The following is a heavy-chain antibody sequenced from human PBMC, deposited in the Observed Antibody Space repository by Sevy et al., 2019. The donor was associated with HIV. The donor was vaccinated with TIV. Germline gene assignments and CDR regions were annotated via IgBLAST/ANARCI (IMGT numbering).Heavy chain of an antibody. V-gene: IGHV1-8*01. J-gene: IGHJ6*02. CDR3: ARGDGERFMEWLLYDYGMDV. D-gene: IGHD3-3*01. Sequence: ASVKVSCKASGYTFTSYDINWVRQATGQGLEWMGWMNPNSGNTGYAQKFQGRVTMTRNTSISTAYMELSSLRSEDTAVYYCARGDGERFMEWLLYDYGMDVWGQGTTVTVSS. CDR2: MNPNSGNT. CDR1: GYTFTSYD.